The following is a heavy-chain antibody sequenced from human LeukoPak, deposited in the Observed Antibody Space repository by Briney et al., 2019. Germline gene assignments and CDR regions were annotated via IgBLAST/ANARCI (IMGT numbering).Heavy chain of an antibody. Sequence: PSETLSLTCTVSGGSINSYYWSWIRQPPGKGLEWTGYIYYSGSTNYNPSLKSRVTISVDTSKNQFSLKLSSVTAADTAVYYCARAKLDSSGYYYSYYFDYWGQGTLVTVSS. V-gene: IGHV4-59*01. J-gene: IGHJ4*02. D-gene: IGHD3-22*01. CDR3: ARAKLDSSGYYYSYYFDY. CDR2: IYYSGST. CDR1: GGSINSYY.